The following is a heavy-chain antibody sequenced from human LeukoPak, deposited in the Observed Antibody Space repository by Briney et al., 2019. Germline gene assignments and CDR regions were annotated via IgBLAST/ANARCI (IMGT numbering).Heavy chain of an antibody. CDR3: AREESSRLDY. D-gene: IGHD6-13*01. Sequence: ASVKVSCKASGYTFTSYYMHWVRQAPGQGLEWMGIINPTGGSTTYAQKFQGRVTMTRDTSTSTVYMELSSLRSEETAVYYCAREESSRLDYWGQGTLVTVSS. CDR1: GYTFTSYY. V-gene: IGHV1-46*01. CDR2: INPTGGST. J-gene: IGHJ4*02.